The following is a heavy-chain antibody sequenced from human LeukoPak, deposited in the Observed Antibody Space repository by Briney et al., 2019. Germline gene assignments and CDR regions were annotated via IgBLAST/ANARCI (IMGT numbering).Heavy chain of an antibody. J-gene: IGHJ6*03. Sequence: PSETLSLTCTVSGGSISSYYWSWIRQPAGKGLEWLGRIYTSGSTNYNPSLKSRVTMSVDTSKNQFSLKLSSVTAADTAVYYCARVVERDYYYYYYMDVWGKGTTVTVSS. V-gene: IGHV4-4*07. CDR1: GGSISSYY. D-gene: IGHD1-26*01. CDR2: IYTSGST. CDR3: ARVVERDYYYYYYMDV.